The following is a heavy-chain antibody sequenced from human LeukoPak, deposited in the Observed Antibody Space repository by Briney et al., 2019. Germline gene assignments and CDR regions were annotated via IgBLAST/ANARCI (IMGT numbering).Heavy chain of an antibody. CDR2: ISAYNGNT. Sequence: ASVKVSCKASGYTFTSYGISWVRQAPGQGLEWMGWISAYNGNTNYAQKLQGRVTMTTDTSTSTAYMELRSLRSDDTAVYYCARVAYSGGSVVAIWGIDYWGPGTMVTVSS. V-gene: IGHV1-18*01. CDR3: ARVAYSGGSVVAIWGIDY. CDR1: GYTFTSYG. J-gene: IGHJ3*01. D-gene: IGHD1-26*01.